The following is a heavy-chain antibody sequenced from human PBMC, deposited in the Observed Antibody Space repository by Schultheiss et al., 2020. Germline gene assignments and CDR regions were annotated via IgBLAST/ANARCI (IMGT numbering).Heavy chain of an antibody. CDR2: IYTSGST. CDR1: GGSISSSSYY. D-gene: IGHD5-12*01. J-gene: IGHJ4*02. V-gene: IGHV4-39*01. Sequence: SETLSLTCTVSGGSISSSSYYWGWIRQPPGKGLEWIGRIYTSGSTNYNPSLKSRVTISVDTSKNQFSLKLSSVTAADTAVYYCARRSRVATSTYYFDYWGQGTLVTVSS. CDR3: ARRSRVATSTYYFDY.